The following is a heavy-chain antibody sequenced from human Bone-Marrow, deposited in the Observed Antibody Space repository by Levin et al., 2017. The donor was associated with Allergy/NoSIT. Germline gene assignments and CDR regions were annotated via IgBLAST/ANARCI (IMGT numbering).Heavy chain of an antibody. CDR2: IYSGGNT. J-gene: IGHJ6*02. CDR3: ATMSSPSYYYALDV. V-gene: IGHV3-53*01. Sequence: SCAASGFSVSDNYLAWVRQAPGRGLEWVSIIYSGGNTYDADAVRGRFTISKDSSQNRLFLQMNNLRVEDTATYYCATMSSPSYYYALDVWGQGTTVTVSS. CDR1: GFSVSDNY.